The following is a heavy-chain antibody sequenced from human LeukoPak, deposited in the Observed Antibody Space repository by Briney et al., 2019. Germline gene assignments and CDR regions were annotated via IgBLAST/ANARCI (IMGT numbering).Heavy chain of an antibody. V-gene: IGHV3-43D*03. CDR3: ARGTGSYYYYYYMDV. D-gene: IGHD1-1*01. CDR2: ISWDGGST. J-gene: IGHJ6*03. Sequence: GGSLRLSCAASGFTFDDYAMHWVRQAPGKGLEWVSLISWDGGSTYYADSVKGRFTISRDNSKNSLYLQMNSLRAEDTALYYCARGTGSYYYYYYMDVWGKGTTVTVSS. CDR1: GFTFDDYA.